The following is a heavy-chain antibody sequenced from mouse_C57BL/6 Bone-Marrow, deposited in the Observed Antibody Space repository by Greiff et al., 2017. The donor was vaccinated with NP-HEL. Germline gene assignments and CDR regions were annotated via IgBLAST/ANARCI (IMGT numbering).Heavy chain of an antibody. V-gene: IGHV5-4*01. J-gene: IGHJ1*03. Sequence: EVQVVESGGGLVKPGGSLKLSCAASGFTFSSYAMSWVRQTPEKRLEWVATISDGGSYTYYPDNVKGRFTISRDNAKNNLYLQMSHLKSEDTAMYYCARGGGRYFDVWGTGTTVTVSS. CDR1: GFTFSSYA. CDR2: ISDGGSYT. CDR3: ARGGGRYFDV.